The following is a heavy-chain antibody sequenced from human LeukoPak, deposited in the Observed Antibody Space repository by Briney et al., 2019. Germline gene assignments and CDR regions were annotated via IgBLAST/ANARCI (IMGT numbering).Heavy chain of an antibody. CDR3: ARAGRGYEYYFDY. Sequence: PSETLSLTCTVSGGSITSSSYYWGWIRQPPGKGLEWIGTIHYSGSTNYNPSLKSRVTISVDTSKNQFSLKLSSVTAADTAVYYCARAGRGYEYYFDYWGQGTLVTVSS. CDR1: GGSITSSSYY. V-gene: IGHV4-39*07. CDR2: IHYSGST. J-gene: IGHJ4*02. D-gene: IGHD3-22*01.